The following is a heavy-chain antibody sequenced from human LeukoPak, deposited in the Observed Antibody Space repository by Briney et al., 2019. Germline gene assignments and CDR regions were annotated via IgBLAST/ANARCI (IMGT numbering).Heavy chain of an antibody. Sequence: ASVNVSCKASGYTFTSYGISWVRQAPGQGLEWMGIINPSGGSTSYAQKFQGRVTMTRDTSTSTVYMELSSLRSEDTAVYYCARDRIVTLYYGMDVWGQGTTVTVSS. CDR3: ARDRIVTLYYGMDV. V-gene: IGHV1-46*01. J-gene: IGHJ6*02. CDR1: GYTFTSYG. D-gene: IGHD2-21*01. CDR2: INPSGGST.